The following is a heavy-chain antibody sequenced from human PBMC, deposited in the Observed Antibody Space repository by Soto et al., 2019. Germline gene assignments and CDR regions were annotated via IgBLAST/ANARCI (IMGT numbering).Heavy chain of an antibody. CDR2: IIPIFGTA. V-gene: IGHV1-69*06. CDR3: ARAMFQGYYDSLYYFDY. D-gene: IGHD3-22*01. J-gene: IGHJ4*02. CDR1: GGTFSSYA. Sequence: SVEVSCKASGGTFSSYAISWVLQAPGQGLEWMGGIIPIFGTANYAQKFQGRVTITADKSTSTAYMELSSLRSEDTAVYYCARAMFQGYYDSLYYFDYWGQGTLVTVS.